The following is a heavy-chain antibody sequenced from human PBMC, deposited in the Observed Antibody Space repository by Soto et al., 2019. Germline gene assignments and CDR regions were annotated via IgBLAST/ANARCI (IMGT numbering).Heavy chain of an antibody. CDR3: ATSFQEGGITRYYFDY. CDR2: FDQDNSET. CDR1: GYTPTELS. Sequence: ASVKVSCKVSGYTPTELSMHWVRQAPGKGLEWKGGFDQDNSETIYAQKFQGRVTMTEDTSTDTANMELSSLGSEDTSVYYCATSFQEGGITRYYFDYWGQGTLVSVSS. V-gene: IGHV1-24*01. D-gene: IGHD3-10*01. J-gene: IGHJ4*02.